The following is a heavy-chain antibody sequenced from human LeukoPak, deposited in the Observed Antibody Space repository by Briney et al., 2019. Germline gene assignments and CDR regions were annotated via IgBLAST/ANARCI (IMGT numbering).Heavy chain of an antibody. V-gene: IGHV3-48*03. CDR3: ASSSRAMGPDY. Sequence: GGSLRLSCEASGFIFSTYEMNWVRQAPGKGLEWLSYISSTGRDIYYADSVKGRFTISRDNAKNSLYLQMNSLRAEDTAVYYCASSSRAMGPDYWGQGTLVTVSS. J-gene: IGHJ4*02. CDR2: ISSTGRDI. CDR1: GFIFSTYE. D-gene: IGHD5-18*01.